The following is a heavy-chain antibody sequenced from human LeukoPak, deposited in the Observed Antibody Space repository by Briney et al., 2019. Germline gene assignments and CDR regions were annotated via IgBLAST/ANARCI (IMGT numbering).Heavy chain of an antibody. CDR2: IIPILGIA. Sequence: ASVKVSCKASGGTFSSYTISWVPQAPGQGLELIGRIIPILGIANYAQKFQGRVTITADKSTSTAYMELSSLRSEDTAVYYCARGRWLQSYSAFDIWGQGTMVTVSS. D-gene: IGHD5-24*01. CDR1: GGTFSSYT. CDR3: ARGRWLQSYSAFDI. V-gene: IGHV1-69*02. J-gene: IGHJ3*02.